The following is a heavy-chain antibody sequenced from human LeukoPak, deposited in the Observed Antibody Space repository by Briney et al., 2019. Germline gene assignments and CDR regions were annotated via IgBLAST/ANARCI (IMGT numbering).Heavy chain of an antibody. D-gene: IGHD3-22*01. J-gene: IGHJ5*02. CDR3: ARVGYYDSSGYYRTFDP. CDR1: GGSISSSSYY. V-gene: IGHV4-39*07. CDR2: IYYSGST. Sequence: SETLSLTCTASGGSISSSSYYWGWIRQPPGKGLEWIGSIYYSGSTYYNPSLKSRVTISVDTSKNQFSLKLSSVTAADTAVYYCARVGYYDSSGYYRTFDPWGQGTLVTVSS.